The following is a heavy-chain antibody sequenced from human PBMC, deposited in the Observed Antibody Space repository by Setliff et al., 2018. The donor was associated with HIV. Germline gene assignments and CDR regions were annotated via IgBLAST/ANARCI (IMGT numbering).Heavy chain of an antibody. J-gene: IGHJ4*02. CDR2: VKQDGTET. Sequence: PGGSLRLSCAASGFRFRSYWMSWVRQAPGEGLESVANVKQDGTETLYVDSVKGRFTISRDNANNLVYLQMKSLRVEDTAVYFCARWGSGSYERVFDYWGQGMLVTVSS. V-gene: IGHV3-7*01. CDR1: GFRFRSYW. D-gene: IGHD1-26*01. CDR3: ARWGSGSYERVFDY.